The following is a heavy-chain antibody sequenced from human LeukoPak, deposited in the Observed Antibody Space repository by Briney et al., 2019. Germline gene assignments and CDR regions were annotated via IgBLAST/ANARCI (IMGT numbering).Heavy chain of an antibody. D-gene: IGHD3-22*01. CDR3: ARGPYYDSSGYYFDC. CDR2: IYHSGST. J-gene: IGHJ4*02. Sequence: PSGTLSLTCAVSGGSISSSDWWSWVRQPPGKGLEWIGEIYHSGSTNYNPSLKSRVTISVDKSKNQFSLKLSSVTAADTAVYYCARGPYYDSSGYYFDCWGQGTLVTVSS. CDR1: GGSISSSDW. V-gene: IGHV4-4*02.